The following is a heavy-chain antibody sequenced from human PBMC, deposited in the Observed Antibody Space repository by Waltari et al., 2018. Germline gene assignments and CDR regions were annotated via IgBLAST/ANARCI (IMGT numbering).Heavy chain of an antibody. Sequence: QVQLQESGQGLVKPSGTLSLTCAVSGDSISGNYWGSWVRQSPEKGLECIGQVHHSGKTHYNPSLQSRVTISVDKPKNQFSLNLNSVTAADTAVYYCAGDRAIGLFFDYWGRGTLVTVSS. CDR1: GDSISGNYW. CDR3: AGDRAIGLFFDY. J-gene: IGHJ4*02. D-gene: IGHD2-2*01. V-gene: IGHV4-4*02. CDR2: VHHSGKT.